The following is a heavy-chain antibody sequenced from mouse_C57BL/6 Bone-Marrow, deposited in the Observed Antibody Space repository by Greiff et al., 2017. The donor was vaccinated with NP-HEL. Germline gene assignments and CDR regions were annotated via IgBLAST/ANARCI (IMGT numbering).Heavy chain of an antibody. CDR3: AMGYGSSSYYFDY. Sequence: VQLQQPGAELVKPGASVQVSCKASGYTFTSYWMHWVKQRPGQGLEWIGRIHPSDSDTNYNQKFKGKATLTVDKSSSTAYMQLSSLTSEDSAVYYCAMGYGSSSYYFDYGGQGTTLTVSS. J-gene: IGHJ2*01. CDR1: GYTFTSYW. D-gene: IGHD1-1*01. CDR2: IHPSDSDT. V-gene: IGHV1-74*01.